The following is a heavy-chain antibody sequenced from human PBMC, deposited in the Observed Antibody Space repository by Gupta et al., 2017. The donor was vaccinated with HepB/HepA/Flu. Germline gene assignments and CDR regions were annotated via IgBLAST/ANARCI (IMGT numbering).Heavy chain of an antibody. Sequence: EVQLLESGGGLVQPGGSLRLSCAASGFTFSSYDMSWVRQAPGKGLEWVSAISGSGGSTYYADSVKGRFTISRDNSKNTLYLQMNSLRAEDTAVYYCAKDYDFWSGRDSYFDYWGQGTLVTVSS. J-gene: IGHJ4*02. CDR1: GFTFSSYD. CDR3: AKDYDFWSGRDSYFDY. V-gene: IGHV3-23*01. CDR2: ISGSGGST. D-gene: IGHD3-3*01.